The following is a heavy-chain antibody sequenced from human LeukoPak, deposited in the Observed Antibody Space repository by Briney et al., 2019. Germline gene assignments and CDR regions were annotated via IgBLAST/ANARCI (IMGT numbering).Heavy chain of an antibody. V-gene: IGHV3-23*01. Sequence: GGSLRLSCAASGFTFSSYGMSWVRQSPGKGLEWVSAISGSGGSTYYADSVKGRFTISRDNSKNTLYLQMNSLRAEDTAVYYCAKAERGYYDSSGYWDYWGQGTLVTVSS. D-gene: IGHD3-22*01. CDR2: ISGSGGST. CDR3: AKAERGYYDSSGYWDY. J-gene: IGHJ4*02. CDR1: GFTFSSYG.